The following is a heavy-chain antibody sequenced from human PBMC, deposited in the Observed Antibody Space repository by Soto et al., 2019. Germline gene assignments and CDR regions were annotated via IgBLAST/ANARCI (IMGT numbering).Heavy chain of an antibody. CDR3: AIQGGSYFYYYYGMDV. CDR1: GYTFTGYY. V-gene: IGHV1-2*04. CDR2: INPNSGGR. Sequence: GASVQVSCKASGYTFTGYYMHWLRQAPGQELEWMGWINPNSGGRNYAQKLQRWVTMTKDTSISTAYIELSRLRSDDTAVYDCAIQGGSYFYYYYGMDVWGQGTTGTACS. J-gene: IGHJ6*02. D-gene: IGHD1-26*01.